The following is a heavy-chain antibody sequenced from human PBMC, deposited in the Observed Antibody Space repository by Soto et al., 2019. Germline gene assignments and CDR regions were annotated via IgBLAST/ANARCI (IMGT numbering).Heavy chain of an antibody. D-gene: IGHD2-15*01. CDR1: GLTISNAW. V-gene: IGHV3-15*07. J-gene: IGHJ6*02. Sequence: EVHLVESGGGFIYPGGSLRLSCAASGLTISNAWMNWVRQAPGKGLEWVGRIKTNTEGGTTDYAAAVKGRFTVSRDDSKNTLYLQMNSLKTEDTAVYYGTTGSVEGVWGQGTTVTVSS. CDR3: TTGSVEGV. CDR2: IKTNTEGGTT.